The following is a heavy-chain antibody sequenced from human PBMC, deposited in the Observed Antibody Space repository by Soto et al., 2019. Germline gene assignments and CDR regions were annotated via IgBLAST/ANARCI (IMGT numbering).Heavy chain of an antibody. CDR1: GGTFSSYA. D-gene: IGHD3-22*01. CDR3: ARDPIDDSSGSPSYYYGMDV. CDR2: IIPIFGTA. V-gene: IGHV1-69*13. J-gene: IGHJ6*01. Sequence: AVKVSCKASGGTFSSYAISWVRQAPGQGLEWIGGIIPIFGTANYAQKFQGRVTITADESTSTAYMELSSLRSDDTAVYYCARDPIDDSSGSPSYYYGMDVWQQATPVNASS.